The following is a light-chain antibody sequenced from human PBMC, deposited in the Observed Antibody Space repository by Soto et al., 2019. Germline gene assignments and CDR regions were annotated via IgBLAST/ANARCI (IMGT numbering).Light chain of an antibody. CDR1: QSISATY. CDR3: QQYASLPRT. Sequence: EIVLTQSPGTLSLFPGERATFSCRTSQSISATYLAWYQQKPGQAPRLLIYATSSRATGIPDRFSGSGSRTDFTLTISRLEPDDSAGYYGQQYASLPRTFGQGTKVEI. J-gene: IGKJ1*01. CDR2: ATS. V-gene: IGKV3-20*01.